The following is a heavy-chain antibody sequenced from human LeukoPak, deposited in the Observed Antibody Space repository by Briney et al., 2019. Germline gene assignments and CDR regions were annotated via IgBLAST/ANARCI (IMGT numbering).Heavy chain of an antibody. D-gene: IGHD3-16*01. J-gene: IGHJ5*02. Sequence: ASVKVSCKASGYTFTSYYMHWVRQAPGQGLEWMGIINPSGGSTSYAQKFQGRVTMTRDTSTNTAYKELRSLRSDDTAVYYCARDQYYDSKGWFDPWGQGTLVTVSS. CDR3: ARDQYYDSKGWFDP. V-gene: IGHV1-46*01. CDR2: INPSGGST. CDR1: GYTFTSYY.